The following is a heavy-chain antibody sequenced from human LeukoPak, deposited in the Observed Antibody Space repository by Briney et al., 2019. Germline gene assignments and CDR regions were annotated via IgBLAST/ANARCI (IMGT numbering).Heavy chain of an antibody. CDR1: GFTFSSYS. V-gene: IGHV3-48*01. Sequence: GGSLRLSCAASGFTFSSYSMNWVRQAPGKGLEWVSFIIGSGDLIYYADSVKGRFTISRDNAKNSLYLQMNSLRGEDTAVYYCVRHNAARAFDIWGQGTMVIVSS. CDR2: IIGSGDLI. J-gene: IGHJ3*02. CDR3: VRHNAARAFDI. D-gene: IGHD1-1*01.